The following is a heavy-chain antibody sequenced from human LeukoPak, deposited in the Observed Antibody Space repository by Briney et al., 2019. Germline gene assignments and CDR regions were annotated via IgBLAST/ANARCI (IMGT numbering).Heavy chain of an antibody. J-gene: IGHJ4*02. CDR3: ARDGLDYYGSGSSSFDY. CDR2: ISSNGGST. V-gene: IGHV3-64*01. D-gene: IGHD3-10*01. Sequence: PGGSLRLSCAASGFTFSRLAMHWVRQAPGKGLEYVSAISSNGGSTYYANSVKGRFTISRDNSKNTLYLQMGSLRAEDMAVYYCARDGLDYYGSGSSSFDYWGQGTLVTVSS. CDR1: GFTFSRLA.